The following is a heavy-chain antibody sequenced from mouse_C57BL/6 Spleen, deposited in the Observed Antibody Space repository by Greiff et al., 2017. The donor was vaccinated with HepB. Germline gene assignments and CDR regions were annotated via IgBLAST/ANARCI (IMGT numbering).Heavy chain of an antibody. J-gene: IGHJ4*01. CDR1: GFTFSSYA. CDR2: ISSGGDYI. CDR3: TRDPQNYYGSSYYAMDY. Sequence: EVKVEESGEGLVKPGGSLKLSCAASGFTFSSYAMSWVRQTPEKRLEWVAYISSGGDYIYYADTVKGRFTISRDNARNTLYLQMSSLKSEDTAMYYCTRDPQNYYGSSYYAMDYWGQGTSVTVAS. D-gene: IGHD1-1*01. V-gene: IGHV5-9-1*02.